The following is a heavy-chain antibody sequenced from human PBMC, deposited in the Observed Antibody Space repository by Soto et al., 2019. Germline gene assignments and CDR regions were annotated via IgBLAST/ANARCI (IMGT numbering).Heavy chain of an antibody. CDR1: GFTFGSYW. Sequence: QLVESGGGLVQPGGSLRLSCAVSGFTFGSYWMNWVRLIPGKGLEWVAYIKPDGSATYYVDSVKGRFTISRDNAKNSLYLQMNSLTAEDSALYYCSPALNFWGQGTLVTVSS. CDR2: IKPDGSAT. V-gene: IGHV3-7*01. J-gene: IGHJ4*02. CDR3: SPALNF. D-gene: IGHD2-2*01.